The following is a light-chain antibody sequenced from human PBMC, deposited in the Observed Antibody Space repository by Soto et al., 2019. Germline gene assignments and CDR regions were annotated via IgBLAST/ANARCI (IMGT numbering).Light chain of an antibody. CDR2: AAS. V-gene: IGKV3-15*01. CDR3: QQYNNWPV. J-gene: IGKJ1*01. CDR1: QSVSSN. Sequence: EMVVTQSPDTLSVSPGERASLSCRASQSVSSNLAWYQQKPGQAPRLLIYAASTRATGIPARFSGSGSGTEFTLTISSLQSEDFAVYYCQQYNNWPVFGQGTKVDIK.